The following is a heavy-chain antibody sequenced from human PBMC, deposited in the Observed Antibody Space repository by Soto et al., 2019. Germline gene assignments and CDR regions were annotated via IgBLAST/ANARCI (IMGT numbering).Heavy chain of an antibody. CDR1: GYTFTSYD. J-gene: IGHJ5*02. CDR3: ARVYLVAVADSRGRVFDP. V-gene: IGHV1-8*01. CDR2: MNPNSGNT. Sequence: QVQLVQSGAEVKKPGASVKVSCKASGYTFTSYDINWVRQATGQGLEWMGWMNPNSGNTGYAQKFQGRVTMTRNTSISTAYMELSSLRSEDTAVYYCARVYLVAVADSRGRVFDPWGQGTLVTVSS. D-gene: IGHD6-19*01.